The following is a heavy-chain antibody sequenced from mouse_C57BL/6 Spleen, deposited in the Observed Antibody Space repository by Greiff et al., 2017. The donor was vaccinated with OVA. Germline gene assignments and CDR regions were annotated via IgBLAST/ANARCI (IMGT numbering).Heavy chain of an antibody. J-gene: IGHJ3*01. D-gene: IGHD1-1*01. Sequence: QVQLQQSGAELVKPGASVKLSCKASGYTFTSYWMQWVKQRPGQGLEWIGEIDPSDSYTNYNQKFKGKATLTVDTSSSTAYMQLSSLTSEDSAVYYCARRENYYGSRAYWGQGTLVTVSA. CDR1: GYTFTSYW. V-gene: IGHV1-50*01. CDR2: IDPSDSYT. CDR3: ARRENYYGSRAY.